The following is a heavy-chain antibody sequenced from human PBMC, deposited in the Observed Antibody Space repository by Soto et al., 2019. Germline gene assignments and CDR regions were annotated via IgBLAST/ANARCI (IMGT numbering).Heavy chain of an antibody. CDR1: GFTFSSYA. J-gene: IGHJ3*02. Sequence: GGSLRLSCAASGFTFSSYAMSWVRPAPGKGLEWVSAIRVSGGRTFYSYSGKGRFTISRDNSTNTLYLQMNSLRAEDMSVYSCANPKDQPLSWVCDIWGQGTMVTVSS. V-gene: IGHV3-23*01. CDR3: ANPKDQPLSWVCDI. D-gene: IGHD2-2*01. CDR2: IRVSGGRT.